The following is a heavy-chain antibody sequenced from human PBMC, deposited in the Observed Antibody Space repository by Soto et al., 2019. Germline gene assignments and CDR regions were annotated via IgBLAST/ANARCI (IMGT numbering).Heavy chain of an antibody. CDR1: GYIFVNYG. J-gene: IGHJ6*02. CDR2: ISPYSGNT. CDR3: ATVVNYATPPPQGV. Sequence: QVQLVQSGDEVRKPGSSVKVSCKASGYIFVNYGIAWVRQAPGQGLEWMGWISPYSGNTHYASRVQGRLTMTTDTSTSTAYMDLGSLKSDDTAVYYCATVVNYATPPPQGVWGQGTTVTVSS. V-gene: IGHV1-18*01. D-gene: IGHD3-16*01.